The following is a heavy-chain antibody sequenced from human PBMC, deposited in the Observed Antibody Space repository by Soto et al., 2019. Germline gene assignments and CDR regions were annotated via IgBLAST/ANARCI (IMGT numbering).Heavy chain of an antibody. CDR3: TRGGGAHYRFDP. D-gene: IGHD1-26*01. CDR1: GYSFTSSY. Sequence: QVQLVQSGPEVRKPGASVKVSCKTSGYSFTSSYLTWVRQAPGRGLEWVGWISPDNGNTNYAQKLKGRVTMTTDTFTNTVYMEMRSLRPDDTAVYYCTRGGGAHYRFDPWGQGTLVTVSS. V-gene: IGHV1-18*01. CDR2: ISPDNGNT. J-gene: IGHJ5*02.